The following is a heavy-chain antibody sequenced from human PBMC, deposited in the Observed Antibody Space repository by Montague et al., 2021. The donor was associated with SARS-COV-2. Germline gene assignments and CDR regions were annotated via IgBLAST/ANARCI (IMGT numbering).Heavy chain of an antibody. CDR1: GGSISSANFY. V-gene: IGHV4-39*01. J-gene: IGHJ4*01. CDR3: ARHALGYCISANCSQVGAIDX. Sequence: SETLSLTCTVSGGSISSANFYWGWIRQPPGKGLEWIGTIYYDGKTYYNSSLSSRVFLSADTSNNHFSLELNSVTTSDTAVYYCARHALGYCISANCSQVGAIDXWGQGILVTVSS. CDR2: IYYDGKT. D-gene: IGHD2-2*01.